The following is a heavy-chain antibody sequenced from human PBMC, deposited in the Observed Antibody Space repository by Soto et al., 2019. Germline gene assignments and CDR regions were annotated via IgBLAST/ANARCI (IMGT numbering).Heavy chain of an antibody. CDR1: CGSISSGGYH. CDR2: IYYSGST. CDR3: ARGKNWFDP. V-gene: IGHV4-31*03. J-gene: IGHJ5*02. Sequence: TLSLTCTVSCGSISSGGYHWSWIRQHPGKGLEWIGYIYYSGSTYYNPSLKSRVTISVDTSKNQFSLKLSSVTAADTAVYYCARGKNWFDPWGQGTLVTVSS.